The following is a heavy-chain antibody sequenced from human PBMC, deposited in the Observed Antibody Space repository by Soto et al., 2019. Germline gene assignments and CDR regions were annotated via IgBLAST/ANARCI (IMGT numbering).Heavy chain of an antibody. V-gene: IGHV4-59*01. CDR2: VYYTVRT. D-gene: IGHD6-19*01. CDR1: GGSISGSY. J-gene: IGHJ5*01. Sequence: SETLSLTCNVSGGSISGSYWSWIRQSPRKGLEWLGYVYYTVRTNYNPAPRSRVSISVNTSKNESSLRLSSVTAADTAVYFCASSVVSTGVDSGCWCKRNRVVDS. CDR3: ASSVVSTGVDSGCWCKRNRVVDS.